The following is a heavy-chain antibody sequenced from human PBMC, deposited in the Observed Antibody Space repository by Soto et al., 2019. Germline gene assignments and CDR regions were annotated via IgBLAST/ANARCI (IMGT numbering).Heavy chain of an antibody. J-gene: IGHJ6*02. CDR3: ARWPDGYYYYGMDV. CDR2: MNPNSGNT. V-gene: IGHV1-8*01. CDR1: GYTFTSYD. Sequence: QVQLVQSGAEVKKPGASVKVSCKASGYTFTSYDINWVRQATGQGLEWMGWMNPNSGNTGYAQKFQGRVTVTRNTSISTAYMELSSLRSAATAVYYCARWPDGYYYYGMDVWGQGTTVTVSS.